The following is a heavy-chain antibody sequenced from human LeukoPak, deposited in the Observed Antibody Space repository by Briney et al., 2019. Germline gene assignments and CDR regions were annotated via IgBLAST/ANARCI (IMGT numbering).Heavy chain of an antibody. Sequence: GGSLRLSCAASGLTVSNNYMNWVRQAPGKGLEWISVIHNVVTTHCAESVQGRFTISSDTSQNTVYLQMNSLRAEDTAVYYCILTTVATSIEWWGPGTLVTVSP. CDR1: GLTVSNNY. CDR2: IHNVVTT. CDR3: ILTTVATSIEW. D-gene: IGHD4-23*01. V-gene: IGHV3-53*01. J-gene: IGHJ4*02.